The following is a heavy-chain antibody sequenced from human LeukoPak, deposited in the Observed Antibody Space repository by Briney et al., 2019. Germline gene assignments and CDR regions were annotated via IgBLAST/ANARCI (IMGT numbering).Heavy chain of an antibody. CDR1: GFTFSNYT. Sequence: GGPLRLSCAASGFTFSNYTMHWVRQAPGKGLEWVAVISYDGTNKYYADSVKGRFTISRDNSKNTLYLRMNSLRAEDTAVFFCARDGYYDFLTGQAGFLGYWGHGTLVTVSS. J-gene: IGHJ4*01. D-gene: IGHD3-9*01. V-gene: IGHV3-30*07. CDR3: ARDGYYDFLTGQAGFLGY. CDR2: ISYDGTNK.